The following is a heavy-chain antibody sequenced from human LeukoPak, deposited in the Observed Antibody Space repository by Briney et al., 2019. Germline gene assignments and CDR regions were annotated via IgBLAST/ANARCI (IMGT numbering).Heavy chain of an antibody. J-gene: IGHJ4*02. Sequence: PGGSLRLSCAASGLTSSDHYMDWVRQAPGKGLQWVGRARNTANTYPTAYAASVKGRFTISRDDSKNSVFLQMDSLKVEDTAVYYCARVNGDYIRYEFLDYWGQGTPVTVSS. V-gene: IGHV3-72*01. CDR3: ARVNGDYIRYEFLDY. CDR1: GLTSSDHY. CDR2: ARNTANTYPT. D-gene: IGHD4-17*01.